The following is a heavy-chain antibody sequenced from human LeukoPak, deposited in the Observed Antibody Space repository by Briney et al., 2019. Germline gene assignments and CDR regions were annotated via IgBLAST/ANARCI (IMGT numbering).Heavy chain of an antibody. D-gene: IGHD4-11*01. CDR1: GGSISSGGYY. CDR3: ARDRETVTSFDY. J-gene: IGHJ4*02. V-gene: IGHV4-31*03. CDR2: IYYSGST. Sequence: PSETLSLTCTVSGGSISSGGYYWSWIRQHPGKGLEWIGYIYYSGSTYYNPSLKSRVTISVDTSKNQFSLKLSSVTAADTAVYYCARDRETVTSFDYWGQGTLVTVSS.